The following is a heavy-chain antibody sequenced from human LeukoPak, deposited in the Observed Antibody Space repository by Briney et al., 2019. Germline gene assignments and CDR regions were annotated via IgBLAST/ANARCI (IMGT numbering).Heavy chain of an antibody. V-gene: IGHV1-2*02. CDR1: GYTFTGYY. CDR2: INPNSGGT. D-gene: IGHD5-12*01. Sequence: GASVKVSCKASGYTFTGYYMHWVRQAPGQGLEWMGWINPNSGGTNYAQKFQGRVTMTRDTSISTAYMELSRLRSDDTAVYYCARVSKGMLRGSGYDSSLFDYWGQGTLVTVSS. J-gene: IGHJ4*02. CDR3: ARVSKGMLRGSGYDSSLFDY.